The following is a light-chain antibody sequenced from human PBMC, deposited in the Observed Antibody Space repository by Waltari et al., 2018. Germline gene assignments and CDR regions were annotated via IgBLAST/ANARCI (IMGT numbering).Light chain of an antibody. V-gene: IGKV1-39*01. CDR3: QQSYSTPPT. CDR1: QSISSY. CDR2: AAS. Sequence: DIQMTQSPSSLSASVGDRVTNTCRASQSISSYLNWYQQKPGKAPKLLIYAASSLQSGVPSMFSGSGSGTDFTLTISSLQPEDFATYYCQQSYSTPPTFGQGTKVEIK. J-gene: IGKJ1*01.